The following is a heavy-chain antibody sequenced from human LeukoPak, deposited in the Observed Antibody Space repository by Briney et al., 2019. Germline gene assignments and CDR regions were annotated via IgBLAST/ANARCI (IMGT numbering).Heavy chain of an antibody. Sequence: SETLSLTCTFSGGSSTSYYWNWIRQPPGKGLEWIGYIHYSGSTNYSPSLKSRATISLDTSKNQVSLKLSSVTAADTAIYYCARRASGSYPDYFDYWGQGILVTVSS. CDR2: IHYSGST. V-gene: IGHV4-59*08. J-gene: IGHJ4*02. D-gene: IGHD1-26*01. CDR1: GGSSTSYY. CDR3: ARRASGSYPDYFDY.